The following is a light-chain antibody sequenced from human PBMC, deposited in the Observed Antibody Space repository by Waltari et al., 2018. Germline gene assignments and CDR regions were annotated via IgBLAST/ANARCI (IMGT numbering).Light chain of an antibody. CDR3: VLSMGSGIWV. V-gene: IGLV8-61*01. CDR2: DPN. J-gene: IGLJ3*02. Sequence: QTVVTQEPSLSVSPGGTVTLTCGLSSGSVSTTYYPSWYQQAPGQAPRTLICDPNTPSFGGPDRFSGSILDNKAALTITGAQADDESDYYCVLSMGSGIWVFGGGTKLTVL. CDR1: SGSVSTTYY.